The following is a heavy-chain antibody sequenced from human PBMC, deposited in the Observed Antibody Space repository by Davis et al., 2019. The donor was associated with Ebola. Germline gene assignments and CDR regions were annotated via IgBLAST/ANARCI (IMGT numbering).Heavy chain of an antibody. CDR3: ARDEGSYDFWSGYYTVDGMDV. V-gene: IGHV3-33*01. J-gene: IGHJ6*02. D-gene: IGHD3-3*01. CDR1: GFTFSSYG. CDR2: IWYDGSNK. Sequence: GGSLRLSCAASGFTFSSYGMHWVRQAPGKGLEWVAVIWYDGSNKYYADSVKGRFTISRDNSKNTLYLQMNNLRAEDTAVYYCARDEGSYDFWSGYYTVDGMDVWGQGTTVTVSS.